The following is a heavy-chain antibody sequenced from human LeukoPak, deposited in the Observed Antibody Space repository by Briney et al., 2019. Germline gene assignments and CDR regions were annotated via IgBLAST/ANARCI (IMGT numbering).Heavy chain of an antibody. CDR2: IYTSGST. CDR3: ARATTRPLSGYFDL. D-gene: IGHD1-7*01. J-gene: IGHJ2*01. V-gene: IGHV4-4*07. Sequence: SETLSLTCTVSGGSISSYYWSWIRQPAGKGLEWIGRIYTSGSTNYNPSLKSRVTMSVDTSKNQFSLKLSSVTAADTAVYYCARATTRPLSGYFDLWGRGTLVTVSS. CDR1: GGSISSYY.